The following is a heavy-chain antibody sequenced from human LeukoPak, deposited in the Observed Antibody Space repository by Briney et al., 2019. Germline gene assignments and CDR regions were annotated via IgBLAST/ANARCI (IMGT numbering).Heavy chain of an antibody. Sequence: ASVKVSCKASGYTFTSYDINWVRQATGQGLEWMGWMNPNSGNTGYAQKFQGRVTMTRNTSISTAYMELSSLRSEDTAVYFCARGGVDYYGSGTYYLMYYFDYWGQGALVTVSS. CDR2: MNPNSGNT. D-gene: IGHD3-10*01. V-gene: IGHV1-8*01. CDR3: ARGGVDYYGSGTYYLMYYFDY. J-gene: IGHJ4*02. CDR1: GYTFTSYD.